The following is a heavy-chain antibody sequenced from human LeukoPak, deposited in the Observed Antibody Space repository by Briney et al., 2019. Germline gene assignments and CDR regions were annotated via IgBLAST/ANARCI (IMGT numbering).Heavy chain of an antibody. CDR1: GFTFSSYA. CDR3: AKNQRDFWSGYFGGAFDI. D-gene: IGHD3-3*01. J-gene: IGHJ3*02. V-gene: IGHV3-23*01. Sequence: GGSLRLSCAASGFTFSSYAMSWVRQAPGKGLEWVSAISISGENTYYADSVKGRFTISRDTSRNTLYLQMHSLRAEDTAVYYCAKNQRDFWSGYFGGAFDIWGQGTMVTVSS. CDR2: ISISGENT.